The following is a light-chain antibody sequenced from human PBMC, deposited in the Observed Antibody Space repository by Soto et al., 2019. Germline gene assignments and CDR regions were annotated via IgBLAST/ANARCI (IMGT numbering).Light chain of an antibody. J-gene: IGKJ4*01. Sequence: EIVMTQSPATLSVSPGETATLSCRASQGVSTNLAWYQQKPGQAPRLLIDGASTRATGIPARFSGSGSGTEFTLTISSLQSEDFAVYYCQQYNDWLTFGGGTKVEIK. CDR3: QQYNDWLT. CDR1: QGVSTN. V-gene: IGKV3-15*01. CDR2: GAS.